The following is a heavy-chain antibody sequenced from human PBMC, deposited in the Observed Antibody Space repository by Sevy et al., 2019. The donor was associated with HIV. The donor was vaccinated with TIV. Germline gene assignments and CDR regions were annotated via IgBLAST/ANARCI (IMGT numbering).Heavy chain of an antibody. CDR2: IKQDGSEK. CDR1: GFTFSSYW. J-gene: IGHJ6*02. V-gene: IGHV3-7*01. CDR3: ARDIVVVPAALHYYYYGMDV. Sequence: GGSLRLSCAASGFTFSSYWMSWVRQAPGKGLEWVANIKQDGSEKYYVDSVKGRFTISRDNAKNSLYLQMNSLRAGDTAVYYCARDIVVVPAALHYYYYGMDVWGQGTTVTVSS. D-gene: IGHD2-2*01.